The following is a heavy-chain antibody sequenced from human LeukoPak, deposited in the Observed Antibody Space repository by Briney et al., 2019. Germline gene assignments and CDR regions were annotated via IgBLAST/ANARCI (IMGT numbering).Heavy chain of an antibody. V-gene: IGHV4-61*01. CDR1: GGSISSSTHF. CDR2: IYYSGST. J-gene: IGHJ6*02. Sequence: SETLSLTCSVSGGSISSSTHFWSWIRQPPGKGLEWIGYIYYSGSTNYNPSLKSRVTISVDTSKNQFSLKLSSVTAADTAVYYCARDTAYAAMVEGYYYGMDVWGQGTTVTVSS. D-gene: IGHD5-18*01. CDR3: ARDTAYAAMVEGYYYGMDV.